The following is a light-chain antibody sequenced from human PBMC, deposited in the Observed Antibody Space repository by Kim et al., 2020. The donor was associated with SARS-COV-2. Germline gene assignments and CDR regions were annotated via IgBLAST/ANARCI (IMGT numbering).Light chain of an antibody. Sequence: SYELTQPLSVSVSRGQTASITCSGEKLGSKYACWYQQKPGQSPVLVIYRDSKRPSGIPERFSGSNSGNTATLTISGAQARDEADYYCQAWDSSNGVFGGGTKLTVL. CDR3: QAWDSSNGV. CDR1: KLGSKY. J-gene: IGLJ3*02. CDR2: RDS. V-gene: IGLV3-1*01.